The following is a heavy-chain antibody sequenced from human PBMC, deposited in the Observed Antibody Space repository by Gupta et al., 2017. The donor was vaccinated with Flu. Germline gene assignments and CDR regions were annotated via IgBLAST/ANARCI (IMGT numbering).Heavy chain of an antibody. V-gene: IGHV5-51*03. Sequence: EVQLVQSGAEVKKPGESLKISCKGSGYSFTSYWIGWVRQMHGKGMEWMGIIYPGDSDTRYSPSFQGQVTISADKSISTAYLQWSSLKASDTAMYYGAGPAYLGYCSGGSCYGEHAFDIWGQGTMVTVSS. CDR3: AGPAYLGYCSGGSCYGEHAFDI. J-gene: IGHJ3*02. D-gene: IGHD2-15*01. CDR2: IYPGDSDT. CDR1: GYSFTSYW.